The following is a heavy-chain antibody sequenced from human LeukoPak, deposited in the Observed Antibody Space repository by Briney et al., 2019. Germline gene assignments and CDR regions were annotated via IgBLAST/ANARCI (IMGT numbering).Heavy chain of an antibody. CDR3: AKDTTMAS. CDR1: GFTFDDYA. CDR2: ISWNSGNI. D-gene: IGHD3-10*01. Sequence: PGGSLRLSCAASGFTFDDYAMHWVRQAPGKGLEWVSGISWNSGNIGYADSVKGRFTISRDNAKNSLYLQMNNLRAEDTALYYCAKDTTMASWGQGTLVTVSS. J-gene: IGHJ4*02. V-gene: IGHV3-9*01.